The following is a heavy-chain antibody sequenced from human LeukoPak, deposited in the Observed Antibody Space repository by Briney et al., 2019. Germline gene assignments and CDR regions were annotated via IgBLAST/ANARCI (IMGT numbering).Heavy chain of an antibody. Sequence: GESLKISCQGSGYTFTGYWIGWVRQMPGKGLEWVGIIYPGDSETRYSPSFQGQVTTSADKSISTAYLQWSSLTASDTAMYYCARQRGVVPDHYWGQGTLVTVSS. CDR2: IYPGDSET. D-gene: IGHD2-15*01. CDR3: ARQRGVVPDHY. J-gene: IGHJ4*02. V-gene: IGHV5-51*01. CDR1: GYTFTGYW.